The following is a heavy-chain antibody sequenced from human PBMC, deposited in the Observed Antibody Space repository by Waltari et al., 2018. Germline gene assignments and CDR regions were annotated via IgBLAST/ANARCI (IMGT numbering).Heavy chain of an antibody. J-gene: IGHJ6*03. V-gene: IGHV2-70*04. CDR2: IDWDDDK. CDR3: ARTSGTNYYYYMDV. D-gene: IGHD1-7*01. Sequence: QVTLKESGPALVKPTQTLTLTCTFSGFSLRPSGMRVSWFLQPPGKALEWLARIDWDDDKLYSTSLKTRLTISKDTSKNQVVLTMTNMDPVDTATYYCARTSGTNYYYYMDVWGKGTTVTVSS. CDR1: GFSLRPSGMR.